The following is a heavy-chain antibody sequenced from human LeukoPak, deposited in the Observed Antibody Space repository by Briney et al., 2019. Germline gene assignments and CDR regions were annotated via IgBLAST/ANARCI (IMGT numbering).Heavy chain of an antibody. CDR1: GITFSSYW. J-gene: IGHJ6*03. D-gene: IGHD6-19*01. CDR2: IKEDGREK. V-gene: IGHV3-7*03. CDR3: AKGGEWLVASAYYYYYMDV. Sequence: GGSLRLSCAASGITFSSYWMHWVRQAPGKGLEWVANIKEDGREKYYVDSVKGRFTISRDNSKNTLYLQMNSLRAEDTAVYYCAKGGEWLVASAYYYYYMDVWGKGTTVTISS.